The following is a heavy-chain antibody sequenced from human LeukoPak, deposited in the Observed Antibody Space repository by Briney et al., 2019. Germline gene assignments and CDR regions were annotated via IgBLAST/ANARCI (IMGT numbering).Heavy chain of an antibody. CDR3: AVFYYGSGTSWFDP. CDR1: GYSLSSGYY. J-gene: IGHJ5*02. V-gene: IGHV4-38-2*02. CDR2: IYHSGST. D-gene: IGHD3-10*01. Sequence: PSETLPLTCTVSGYSLSSGYYWGWIRQPPGKGLEWIGSIYHSGSTNYNPSLKSRVTISVDSSKNKFSMKLSAVTAADTAVYYCAVFYYGSGTSWFDPWGQGTLVTVSS.